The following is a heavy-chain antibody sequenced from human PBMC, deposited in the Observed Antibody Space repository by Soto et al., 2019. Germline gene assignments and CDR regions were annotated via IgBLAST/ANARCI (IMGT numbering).Heavy chain of an antibody. J-gene: IGHJ5*02. CDR1: GFTFSSYA. CDR2: ISYDGSNK. Sequence: QVQLVESGGGVVQPGRSLRLSCAASGFTFSSYAMHWVRQAPGKGLEWVAVISYDGSNKYYADSVKGRFTISRDNSKNTLYLQMNSLRAEDTAVYYCASSWRGDTAMVNVGNWFDPWGQGTLVTVSS. V-gene: IGHV3-30-3*01. D-gene: IGHD5-18*01. CDR3: ASSWRGDTAMVNVGNWFDP.